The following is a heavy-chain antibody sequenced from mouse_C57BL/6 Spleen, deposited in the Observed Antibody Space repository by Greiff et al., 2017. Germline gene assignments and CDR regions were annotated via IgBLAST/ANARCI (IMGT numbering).Heavy chain of an antibody. CDR1: GYTFTDYY. CDR2: INPNNGGT. CDR3: ARGDSSGPLDY. J-gene: IGHJ2*01. D-gene: IGHD3-2*02. V-gene: IGHV1-26*01. Sequence: VQLQQSGPELVKPGASVKISCKASGYTFTDYYMNWVKQSHGKSLEWIGDINPNNGGTSYNQKFKGKATLTVDKSSSTAYMELRSLTSADSAVYYCARGDSSGPLDYWGQGTTLTVSS.